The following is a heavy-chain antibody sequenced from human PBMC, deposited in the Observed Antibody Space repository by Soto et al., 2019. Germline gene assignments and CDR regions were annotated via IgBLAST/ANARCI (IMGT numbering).Heavy chain of an antibody. J-gene: IGHJ5*02. CDR1: GGTFSSYT. CDR2: IIPILGIA. V-gene: IGHV1-69*08. CDR3: ARDSEDCSGGSCYARPTNWFDP. D-gene: IGHD2-15*01. Sequence: QVQLVQSGAEVKKPGSSVKVSCKASGGTFSSYTISWVRQAPGQGLEWMGRIIPILGIANYAQKFQGRVKITADKSASPAYMELSSLRSEDTAVYYCARDSEDCSGGSCYARPTNWFDPWGQGTLVTVSS.